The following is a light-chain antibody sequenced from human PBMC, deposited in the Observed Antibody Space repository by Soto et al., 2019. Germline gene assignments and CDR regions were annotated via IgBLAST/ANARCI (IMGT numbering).Light chain of an antibody. CDR3: LQYNSYLWT. J-gene: IGKJ1*01. Sequence: DIQMTQSPSSLSASVGDRVTITCRASQSIRSSLNWYQQKLGKAPKLLIFDASTLQSGVPSRFSGSGSGTEFTLTISSLQPEDFATYYCLQYNSYLWTFGQGTKVDIK. V-gene: IGKV1-17*01. CDR2: DAS. CDR1: QSIRSS.